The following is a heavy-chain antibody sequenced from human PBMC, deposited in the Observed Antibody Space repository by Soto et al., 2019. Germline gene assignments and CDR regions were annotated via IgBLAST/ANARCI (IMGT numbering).Heavy chain of an antibody. CDR3: ARARYCSSTSCRTFPYYYDSRGYYFDY. CDR2: IYYSGST. V-gene: IGHV4-30-4*01. Sequence: SETLSLTCTVSGGSISSGDYYWSWIRQPPGKGLEWIGYIYYSGSTYYNPSLKSRVTISVDTSKNQFSLKLSSVTAADTAVYYCARARYCSSTSCRTFPYYYDSRGYYFDYWGQETLVTVSS. J-gene: IGHJ4*02. D-gene: IGHD2-2*01. CDR1: GGSISSGDYY.